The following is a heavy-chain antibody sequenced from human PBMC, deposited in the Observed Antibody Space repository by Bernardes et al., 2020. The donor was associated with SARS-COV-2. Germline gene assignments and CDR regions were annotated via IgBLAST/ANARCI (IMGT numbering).Heavy chain of an antibody. CDR3: ATTASYSSSWPHWHFDL. V-gene: IGHV1-24*01. Sequence: SVKVSCMHSGYTLTQLSMLRLRHAPRKVLVWMGGFDPEDGETIYAQKFQGRVTMTEDTSTDTAYMELSSLRSEDTAGYYCATTASYSSSWPHWHFDLWGRGTLVTVSS. D-gene: IGHD6-13*01. CDR2: FDPEDGET. CDR1: GYTLTQLS. J-gene: IGHJ2*01.